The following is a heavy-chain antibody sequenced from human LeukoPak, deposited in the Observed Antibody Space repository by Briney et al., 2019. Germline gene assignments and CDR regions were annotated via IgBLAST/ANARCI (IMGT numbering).Heavy chain of an antibody. CDR1: GYIFSNYD. Sequence: ASVKVSCKASGYIFSNYDVNWVRQATGQGLEWMGWMNPNSGNTGYAQKFQGRVTITRNTSISTAYMELSSLRSEDTAVYYCARGIAVAGTVFDYWGQGTLVTVSS. D-gene: IGHD6-19*01. V-gene: IGHV1-8*01. CDR2: MNPNSGNT. J-gene: IGHJ4*02. CDR3: ARGIAVAGTVFDY.